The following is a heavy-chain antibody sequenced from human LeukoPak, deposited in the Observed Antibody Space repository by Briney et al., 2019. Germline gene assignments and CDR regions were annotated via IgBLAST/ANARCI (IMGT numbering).Heavy chain of an antibody. D-gene: IGHD5-18*01. Sequence: SETLSLTCTVSGGSISSGGYYWSWIRQHPGKGLEWIGYIYYCGSTYYNPSLKSRVTISVDTSKNQFSLKLSSVTAADTAVYYCARGGYSYFDYWGQGTLVTVSS. CDR1: GGSISSGGYY. J-gene: IGHJ4*02. V-gene: IGHV4-31*03. CDR3: ARGGYSYFDY. CDR2: IYYCGST.